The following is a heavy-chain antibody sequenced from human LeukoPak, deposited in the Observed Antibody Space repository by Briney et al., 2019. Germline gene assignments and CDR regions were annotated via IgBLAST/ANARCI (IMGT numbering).Heavy chain of an antibody. Sequence: PSETLSLTCGVSGGSISSSYWWSWVRQPPGKGLEWIGEIYHSGSTNYNPSLKSRVTISIDTSKSQFSLKLGSVTAADTAVYYCARVRLGQVYHFDYWGQGTLVTVSS. CDR2: IYHSGST. CDR1: GGSISSSYW. J-gene: IGHJ4*02. D-gene: IGHD6-25*01. V-gene: IGHV4-4*02. CDR3: ARVRLGQVYHFDY.